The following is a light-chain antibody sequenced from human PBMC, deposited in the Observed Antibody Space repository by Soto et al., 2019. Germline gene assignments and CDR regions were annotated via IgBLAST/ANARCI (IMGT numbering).Light chain of an antibody. V-gene: IGKV3-20*01. CDR1: QSVSNNY. CDR2: GAS. Sequence: ESVLTQSPGTLSLSPGERATLSCRASQSVSNNYLAWYQQKPGQAPRLLIYGASTRATGIPARFSGSGSGTEFTLTISSLEFEDFAVYYCKQYNNLYTFGQGTKVDIK. CDR3: KQYNNLYT. J-gene: IGKJ2*01.